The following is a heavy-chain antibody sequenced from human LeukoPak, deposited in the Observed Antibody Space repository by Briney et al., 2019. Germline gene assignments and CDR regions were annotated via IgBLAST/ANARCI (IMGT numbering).Heavy chain of an antibody. CDR3: ARQFVVLPAADAFDI. CDR2: ISHDGGNK. V-gene: IGHV3-30-3*01. CDR1: RFTFSSYT. D-gene: IGHD2-2*01. Sequence: GGSLRLSCTASRFTFSSYTMHWVRQASGKGLEWVAVISHDGGNKYYAGSVKGRFTISRDNSRNTLYLQMDSLRAEDTAVYYCARQFVVLPAADAFDIWGRGTMVTVSS. J-gene: IGHJ3*02.